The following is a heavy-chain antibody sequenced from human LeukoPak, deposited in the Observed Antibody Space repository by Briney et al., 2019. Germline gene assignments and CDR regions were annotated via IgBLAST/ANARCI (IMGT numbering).Heavy chain of an antibody. J-gene: IGHJ5*02. CDR1: GFTFSSYA. CDR3: ACRDDYVWGSYRNWFDP. V-gene: IGHV3-23*01. CDR2: TSGSGGST. Sequence: GGSLRLSCAASGFTFSSYAMSWVRQAPGKGLEWVSATSGSGGSTYYADSVKGRFTISRDNSKNTLYLQMNSLRAEDTAVYYCACRDDYVWGSYRNWFDPWGQGTLVTVSS. D-gene: IGHD3-16*02.